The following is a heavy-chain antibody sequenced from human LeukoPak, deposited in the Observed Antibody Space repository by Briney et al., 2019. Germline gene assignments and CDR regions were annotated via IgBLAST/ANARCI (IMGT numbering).Heavy chain of an antibody. CDR2: IFYSGNT. CDR3: ASLSSRGWTWGFQH. V-gene: IGHV4-39*01. J-gene: IGHJ1*01. CDR1: GGSISSSTYY. Sequence: PSETLSLTCTVSGGSISSSTYYWSWIRQPPGEGLEWIGSIFYSGNTYYNPSLESRVTISVDTSKNQFSLKLTSVTAADTALYYCASLSSRGWTWGFQHWGQGTVVTVSS. D-gene: IGHD6-25*01.